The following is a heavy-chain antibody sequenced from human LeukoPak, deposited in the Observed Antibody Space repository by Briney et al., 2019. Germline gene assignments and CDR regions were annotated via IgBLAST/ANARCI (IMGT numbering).Heavy chain of an antibody. CDR3: ARSMVRGPLWYFDF. CDR1: GFTFSDCW. D-gene: IGHD3-10*01. V-gene: IGHV3-7*01. Sequence: GGSLRLSCAASGFTFSDCWMSWVRQAPGKGLEWVANIKQDGGEKYYVDSVKGRFTISRDNAKNSLYLQVNSLRGEDTAVYYCARSMVRGPLWYFDFWGQGTLVTVSS. J-gene: IGHJ4*02. CDR2: IKQDGGEK.